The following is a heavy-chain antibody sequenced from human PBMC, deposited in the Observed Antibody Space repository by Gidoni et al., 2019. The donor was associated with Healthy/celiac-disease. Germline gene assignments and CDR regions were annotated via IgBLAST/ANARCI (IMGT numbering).Heavy chain of an antibody. D-gene: IGHD3-22*01. J-gene: IGHJ6*02. Sequence: EVQLVESGGGLVQPGGSMRLSCAASGFTFSSSAMTWVRQAPGKGLEWVSAISGSGGSTYYADSVKGRFTISRDKSKNTLYLQMNSLRAEDTAVYYCAKDCPQGDWLLLNYYYYGMDVWGQGTTVTVSS. CDR3: AKDCPQGDWLLLNYYYYGMDV. V-gene: IGHV3-23*04. CDR2: ISGSGGST. CDR1: GFTFSSSA.